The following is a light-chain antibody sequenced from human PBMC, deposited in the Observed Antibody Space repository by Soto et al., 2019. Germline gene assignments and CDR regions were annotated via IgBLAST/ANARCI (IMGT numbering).Light chain of an antibody. V-gene: IGKV3-15*01. Sequence: EIVMTQSPATLSVSPGERATLSCRASQSVSSNLAWYQQRPGQAPRLLIYGASTRATGIPASFSGSGSGTEFTLTISSLQSEDFAAYYCQQHNNWPLTFGGGTKVEIK. J-gene: IGKJ4*01. CDR2: GAS. CDR1: QSVSSN. CDR3: QQHNNWPLT.